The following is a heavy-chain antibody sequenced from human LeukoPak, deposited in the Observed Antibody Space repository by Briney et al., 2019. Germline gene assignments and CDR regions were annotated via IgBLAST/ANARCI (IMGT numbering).Heavy chain of an antibody. V-gene: IGHV4-61*09. CDR3: ARCMSELDYGDYAYYYHMDV. CDR2: FYSSTRT. CDR1: GDSLTSGSRY. J-gene: IGHJ6*04. D-gene: IGHD4-17*01. Sequence: PSEPLSLTCTVSGDSLTSGSRYWSWIRQPAGKGLEWIGHFYSSTRTTYNPSLESRVTISGDTAKNQFSLKLDSLTAADTAVYFCARCMSELDYGDYAYYYHMDVWGKGTTVTVSS.